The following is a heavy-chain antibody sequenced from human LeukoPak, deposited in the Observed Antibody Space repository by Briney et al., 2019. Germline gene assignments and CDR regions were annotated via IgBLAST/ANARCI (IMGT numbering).Heavy chain of an antibody. CDR3: ARETYLQILDY. D-gene: IGHD3-10*01. Sequence: GGSLRLSCAASGFTFSSYAMHWVRQAPGKGLEWVAVISYDGSNKYYADSVKGRFTISRDNSKNTLYLQMNSLRAEDTAVYYCARETYLQILDYWGQGTLVTVSS. V-gene: IGHV3-30-3*01. CDR1: GFTFSSYA. J-gene: IGHJ4*02. CDR2: ISYDGSNK.